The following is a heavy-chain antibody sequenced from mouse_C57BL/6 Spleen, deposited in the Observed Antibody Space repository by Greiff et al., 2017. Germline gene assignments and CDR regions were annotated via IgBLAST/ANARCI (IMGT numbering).Heavy chain of an antibody. CDR2: IHPNSGST. Sequence: QVQLQQPGAELVKPGASVKLSCKASGYTFTSYWMHWVKQRPGQGLEWIGMIHPNSGSTNYNEKFKSKATLTVDKSSSTAYMQLSSLTSEDSAVYYCARRGDSTSGTGVDYWGQGTTLTVSS. CDR1: GYTFTSYW. D-gene: IGHD2-14*01. J-gene: IGHJ2*01. V-gene: IGHV1-64*01. CDR3: ARRGDSTSGTGVDY.